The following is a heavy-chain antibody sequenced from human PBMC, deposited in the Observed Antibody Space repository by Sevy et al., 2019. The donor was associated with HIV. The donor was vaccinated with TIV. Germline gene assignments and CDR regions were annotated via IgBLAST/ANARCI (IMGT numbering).Heavy chain of an antibody. Sequence: GGSLRLSCAASGFILSSFGMHWVRQAPGKGLEWVSIISGSGDITYYEQSVKGRFTISRDNSKNTLSLQMNSLRAEDTAIYFCAKTDRISALGQFDYWGQGTLVTVSS. D-gene: IGHD6-13*01. CDR3: AKTDRISALGQFDY. V-gene: IGHV3-23*01. CDR1: GFILSSFG. CDR2: ISGSGDIT. J-gene: IGHJ4*02.